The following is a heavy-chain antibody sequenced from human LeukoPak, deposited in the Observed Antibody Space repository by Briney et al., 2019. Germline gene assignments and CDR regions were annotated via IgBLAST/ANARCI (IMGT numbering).Heavy chain of an antibody. CDR2: INPSGGST. Sequence: ASVKVSCKASGYTFTSYGISWVRQAPGQGLEWMGIINPSGGSTSYAQKFQGRVTMTRDMSTSTVYMELSSLRSEDTAVYYCARGSWAYYYGSGSLDYWGQGTLVTVSS. D-gene: IGHD3-10*01. J-gene: IGHJ4*02. CDR3: ARGSWAYYYGSGSLDY. CDR1: GYTFTSYG. V-gene: IGHV1-46*01.